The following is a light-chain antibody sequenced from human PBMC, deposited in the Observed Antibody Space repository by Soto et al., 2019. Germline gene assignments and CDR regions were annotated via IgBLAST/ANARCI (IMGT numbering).Light chain of an antibody. CDR1: GSNIGNNF. CDR3: GTWDNSLSAYV. CDR2: DNN. J-gene: IGLJ1*01. Sequence: QSALTQPPSVSAAPGQKVTISCSGSGSNIGNNFVSWYQQFPGTAPKLLIYDNNRRPSGIPDRFSGSKSGTSATLGVTGLQTGDEADYYCGTWDNSLSAYVFGAGTKSPS. V-gene: IGLV1-51*01.